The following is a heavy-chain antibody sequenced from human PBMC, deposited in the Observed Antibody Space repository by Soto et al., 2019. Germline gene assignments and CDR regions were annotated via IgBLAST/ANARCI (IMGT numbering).Heavy chain of an antibody. D-gene: IGHD3-10*01. V-gene: IGHV3-53*01. J-gene: IGHJ5*02. CDR1: GFTVSSNY. CDR2: IYSGGST. CDR3: GLVRGA. Sequence: EVQLVESGGGLIQPGGSLSLSCAASGFTVSSNYMNWVRQAPGKGLEWVSVIYSGGSTYYADSVRGRFTIARDNSKNTLYLQMNSLRVEDTAVYYCGLVRGAWGQGTLGTVSS.